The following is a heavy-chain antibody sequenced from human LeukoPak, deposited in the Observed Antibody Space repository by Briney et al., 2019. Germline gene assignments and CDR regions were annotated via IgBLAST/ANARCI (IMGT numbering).Heavy chain of an antibody. CDR3: ARGKGDY. J-gene: IGHJ4*02. CDR2: VYYSGST. CDR1: GGSISSSSYY. Sequence: SETLSLTCTVSGGSISSSSYYWGWIRQPPGKGLEWIGSVYYSGSTYYNPSLKSRVTISVDTSKNQFSLKLSSVTAADTAVYYCARGKGDYWGQGTLVTVSS. V-gene: IGHV4-39*01.